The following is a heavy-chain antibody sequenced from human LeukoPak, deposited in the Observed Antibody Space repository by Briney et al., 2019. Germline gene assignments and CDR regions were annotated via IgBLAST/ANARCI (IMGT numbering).Heavy chain of an antibody. CDR1: GFTFTSSA. CDR2: INPSGGST. V-gene: IGHV1-46*01. Sequence: GASVKVSCKASGFTFTSSAMQWVRQAPGQGLEWMGIINPSGGSTSYAQKFQGRVTMTRDMSTSTVYMELSSLRSEDTAVYYCAREERIAVAGNDAFDIWGQGTMVTVSS. CDR3: AREERIAVAGNDAFDI. D-gene: IGHD6-19*01. J-gene: IGHJ3*02.